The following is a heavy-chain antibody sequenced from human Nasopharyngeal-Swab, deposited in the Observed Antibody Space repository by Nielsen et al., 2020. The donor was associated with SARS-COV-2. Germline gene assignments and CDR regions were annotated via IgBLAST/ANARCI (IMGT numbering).Heavy chain of an antibody. CDR3: ARIQQQRPGLV. CDR1: GDSVSNNRAA. V-gene: IGHV6-1*01. D-gene: IGHD6-13*01. CDR2: TYYRSQWNY. Sequence: SETLSLTCAISGDSVSNNRAAWSWIRQSPSRGLEWLGRTYYRSQWNYDYADSVRGRVTVNPDTSRNQVSLHLNSVTPEDPAVYRCARIQQQRPGLVWGQGTMVIVSS. J-gene: IGHJ3*01.